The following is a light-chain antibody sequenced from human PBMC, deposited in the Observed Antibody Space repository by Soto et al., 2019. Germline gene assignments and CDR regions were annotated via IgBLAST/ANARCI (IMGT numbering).Light chain of an antibody. CDR2: GAS. Sequence: EIVMTQSPATLSVSPGERATLSCRASQSVSSNLAWYQQKPGQAPRLLIYGASTRATGIPARFSGSGSGKEFTLPISSLQSEDFAVYYCQQYNNWPMFTFGQGSKLEIK. CDR1: QSVSSN. J-gene: IGKJ2*01. V-gene: IGKV3-15*01. CDR3: QQYNNWPMFT.